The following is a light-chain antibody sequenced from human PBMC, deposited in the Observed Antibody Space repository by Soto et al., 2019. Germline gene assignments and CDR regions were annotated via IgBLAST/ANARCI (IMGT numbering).Light chain of an antibody. CDR2: EVS. V-gene: IGLV2-14*01. CDR1: SSDVGNYKY. CDR3: FSYNSSGTYV. J-gene: IGLJ1*01. Sequence: QSALTQPASVSGSPGQSITISCTGTSSDVGNYKYVSWYQQHPGKAPKLMIYEVSNRPSGVSNRFSGSKSGNTASLTISGLQAEDETDYYCFSYNSSGTYVFGTWTKVTV.